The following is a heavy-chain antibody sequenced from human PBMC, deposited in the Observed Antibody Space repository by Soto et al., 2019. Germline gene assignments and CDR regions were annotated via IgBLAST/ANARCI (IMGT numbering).Heavy chain of an antibody. V-gene: IGHV1-69*08. CDR1: GGTFSIYT. Sequence: QVQLVQSGAEVKRPGSSINISCKASGGTFSIYTVSWVRQAPGQGLEWMGRFIPMIGTAKYAQNFQGRVTLSADKSATMAYMELTSLTPQNTALYYFARVDVILAPERHGAFDVCGQGTAVTVSP. CDR3: ARVDVILAPERHGAFDV. D-gene: IGHD2-21*01. J-gene: IGHJ3*01. CDR2: FIPMIGTA.